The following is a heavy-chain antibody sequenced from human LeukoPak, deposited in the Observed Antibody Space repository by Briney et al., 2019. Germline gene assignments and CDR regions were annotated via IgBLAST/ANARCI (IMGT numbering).Heavy chain of an antibody. Sequence: GGSLRLSCAASGFTFSSYSMNWVRQAPGKGLEWVSSISSSSSYIYYADSVKGRFTISRDNAKNSLYLQMNSLRAEDTAVYYCARDCYDSSGYYFDAFDIWGQGTMVTVSS. V-gene: IGHV3-21*01. CDR1: GFTFSSYS. D-gene: IGHD3-22*01. CDR2: ISSSSSYI. CDR3: ARDCYDSSGYYFDAFDI. J-gene: IGHJ3*02.